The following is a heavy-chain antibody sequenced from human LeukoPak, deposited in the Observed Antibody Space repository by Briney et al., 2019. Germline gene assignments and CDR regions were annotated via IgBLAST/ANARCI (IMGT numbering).Heavy chain of an antibody. CDR3: ARDGGPFDS. V-gene: IGHV3-7*01. D-gene: IGHD3-16*01. Sequence: GGSLRLSCAASGFTSSSYSMNWVRQAPGKGREWVANINQDGSEKYYVDSVKGRFTISRDNAKKSLYLQMNSLRADDTAVYYCARDGGPFDSWGQGTLVTVSS. CDR2: INQDGSEK. CDR1: GFTSSSYS. J-gene: IGHJ4*02.